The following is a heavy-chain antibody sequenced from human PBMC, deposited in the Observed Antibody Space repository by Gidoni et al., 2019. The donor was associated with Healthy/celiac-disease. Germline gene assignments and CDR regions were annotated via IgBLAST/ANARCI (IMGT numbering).Heavy chain of an antibody. J-gene: IGHJ4*02. CDR2: IRSNGGST. D-gene: IGHD2-15*01. V-gene: IGHV3-64D*06. CDR3: VKGVGYLDY. CDR1: GFTFSSYA. Sequence: EGQLVEYGGGLVQPGGSLRLSCSASGFTFSSYAMHWVRQAPGKGLEDVSAIRSNGGSTYYADSLKGRFTISRDNSKNTLYLQMSSLRAEDTAVYYCVKGVGYLDYWGQGTLVTVSS.